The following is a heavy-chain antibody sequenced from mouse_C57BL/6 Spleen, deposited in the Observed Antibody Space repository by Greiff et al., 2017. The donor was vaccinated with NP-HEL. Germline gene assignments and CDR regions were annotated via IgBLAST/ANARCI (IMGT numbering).Heavy chain of an antibody. D-gene: IGHD2-13*01. CDR3: ARCYYGDHWYFDV. V-gene: IGHV1-85*01. CDR2: IYPRDGST. J-gene: IGHJ1*03. CDR1: GYTFTSYD. Sequence: QVQLQQSGPELVKPGASVKLSCKASGYTFTSYDINWVKQRPGQGLEWIGWIYPRDGSTKYNEKFKGKATLTVDTSSSTPYMELQRLTSEDSAVYFCARCYYGDHWYFDVWGTGTTVTVSS.